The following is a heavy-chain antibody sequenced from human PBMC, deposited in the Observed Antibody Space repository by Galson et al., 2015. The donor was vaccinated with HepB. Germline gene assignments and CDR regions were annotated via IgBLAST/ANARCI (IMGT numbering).Heavy chain of an antibody. CDR3: AKDEDYYLDY. Sequence: SLRLSCAASGFTFSSYAMSWVRQAPGKGLEWVSAISGSGGSTYYADSVKGRFAISRDNSKNALYLQMNSLRAEDTAVYYCAKDEDYYLDYWGQGTLVTVSS. CDR1: GFTFSSYA. CDR2: ISGSGGST. V-gene: IGHV3-23*01. J-gene: IGHJ4*02. D-gene: IGHD3/OR15-3a*01.